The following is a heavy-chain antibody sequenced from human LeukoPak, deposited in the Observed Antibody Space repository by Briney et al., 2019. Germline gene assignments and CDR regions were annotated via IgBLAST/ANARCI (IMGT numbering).Heavy chain of an antibody. CDR2: IYSGGST. Sequence: GGSLRLSCAASGFTVSSNYMSWVRQAPGKGLEWVSVIYSGGSTYYADSVKGRFTISRDNSKNTLYLQMNSLRAEDTAVYYCARDAPFRLHGYGMDVWGQGTTVTVSS. J-gene: IGHJ6*02. CDR1: GFTVSSNY. CDR3: ARDAPFRLHGYGMDV. D-gene: IGHD4-11*01. V-gene: IGHV3-53*01.